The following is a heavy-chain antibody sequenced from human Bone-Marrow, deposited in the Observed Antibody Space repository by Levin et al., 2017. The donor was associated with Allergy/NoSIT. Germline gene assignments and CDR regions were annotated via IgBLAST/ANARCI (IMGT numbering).Heavy chain of an antibody. D-gene: IGHD3-9*01. CDR2: ISYDGDFT. Sequence: GESLKISCAASGFSFRSYGMHWVRQAPGKGLEWVGLISYDGDFTFYGDSVKGRFTISRDNSNNSLFLQMDSLSAEDTAIYYCAKSPTLTGYYEWFDPWGQGTLVTVSS. V-gene: IGHV3-30*18. CDR1: GFSFRSYG. J-gene: IGHJ5*02. CDR3: AKSPTLTGYYEWFDP.